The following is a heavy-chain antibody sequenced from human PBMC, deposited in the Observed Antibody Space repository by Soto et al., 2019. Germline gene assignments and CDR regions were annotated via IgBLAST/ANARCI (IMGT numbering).Heavy chain of an antibody. D-gene: IGHD2-15*01. CDR2: ISAYNGNT. J-gene: IGHJ4*02. CDR3: ARVRYCSGGSCSTYPREYFDY. Sequence: GAPVKGSCKASGYTLSSYCIRWVRQAPGQRVERMGWISAYNGNTNYAQKLQGRVTMTTDTSTSTAYMELRSRRSDDTAVYYCARVRYCSGGSCSTYPREYFDYWGQGTLVTVSS. V-gene: IGHV1-18*01. CDR1: GYTLSSYC.